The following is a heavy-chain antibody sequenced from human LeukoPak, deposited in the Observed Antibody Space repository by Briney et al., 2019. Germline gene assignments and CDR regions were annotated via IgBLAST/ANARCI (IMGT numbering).Heavy chain of an antibody. CDR3: AKDGDSSGYYYFDY. J-gene: IGHJ4*02. CDR2: ISWNSGSI. D-gene: IGHD3-22*01. Sequence: GGSLRLSCAASGFTFDDYAMHWVRQAPGKGLEWVSGISWNSGSIGYADSVKGRFTISIDNAKNSLYLQMNSLRAEDTALYYYAKDGDSSGYYYFDYWGQGTLVTVSS. V-gene: IGHV3-9*01. CDR1: GFTFDDYA.